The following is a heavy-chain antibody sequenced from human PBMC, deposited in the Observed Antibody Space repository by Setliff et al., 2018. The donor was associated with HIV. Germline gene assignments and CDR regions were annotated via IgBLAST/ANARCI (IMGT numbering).Heavy chain of an antibody. CDR1: GGSFSGYY. Sequence: PSETLSLTCAVYGGSFSGYYWSWIRQPPGKGLEWIGEINHSGSTNYNPSLKSRVTISVDTSKNQFSLKLSSVTAADTAVYYCAREATAAAGQNFDYWGLGTLVTVSS. V-gene: IGHV4-34*01. CDR2: INHSGST. D-gene: IGHD6-13*01. J-gene: IGHJ4*02. CDR3: AREATAAAGQNFDY.